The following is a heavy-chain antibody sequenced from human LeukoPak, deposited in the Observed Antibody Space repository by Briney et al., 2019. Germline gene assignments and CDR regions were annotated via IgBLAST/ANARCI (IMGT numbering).Heavy chain of an antibody. V-gene: IGHV4-30-2*01. D-gene: IGHD3-10*01. CDR1: GGSISSGGYY. CDR2: TYHSGST. CDR3: ARDGPYLGVRGGFDY. J-gene: IGHJ4*02. Sequence: SQTLSLTCTVSGGSISSGGYYWSWIRQPPGKGLEWIGYTYHSGSTYYNPSLKSRVTISVDRSKNQFSLKLSSVTAADTAVYYCARDGPYLGVRGGFDYWGQGTLVTVSS.